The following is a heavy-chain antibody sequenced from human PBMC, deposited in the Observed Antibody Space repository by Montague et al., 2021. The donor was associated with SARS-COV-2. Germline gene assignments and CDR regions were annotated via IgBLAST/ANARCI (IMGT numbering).Heavy chain of an antibody. CDR1: GGSISSSSCY. CDR3: ASPTYYYDSSGSDAFDI. J-gene: IGHJ3*02. V-gene: IGHV4-39*01. CDR2: IYYSGST. Sequence: SETLSLTCTVSGGSISSSSCYWGWIRQPPGKGLEWIGSIYYSGSTYYNPSLKSRVTIVADTTKNQFSLKLGAVTAAATAVYYCASPTYYYDSSGSDAFDIWGQGTMVTVSS. D-gene: IGHD3-22*01.